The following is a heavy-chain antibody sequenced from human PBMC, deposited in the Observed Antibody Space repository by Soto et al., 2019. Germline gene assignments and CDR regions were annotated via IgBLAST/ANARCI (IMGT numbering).Heavy chain of an antibody. V-gene: IGHV3-74*01. D-gene: IGHD4-4*01. CDR2: INSDGNST. CDR1: GFTFSPFW. Sequence: EVQLVESGGGLVQPGGSLRLSCAASGFTFSPFWMHWVRQVPGMGPVSFSRINSDGNSTSYADSVKGRFTISRDNAKNTLYLQMNSLRAEDTAVYYCARGSNHFDYWGQGTLVTVSS. CDR3: ARGSNHFDY. J-gene: IGHJ4*02.